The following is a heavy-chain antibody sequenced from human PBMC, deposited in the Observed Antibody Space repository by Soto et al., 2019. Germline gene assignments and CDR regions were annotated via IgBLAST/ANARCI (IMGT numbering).Heavy chain of an antibody. V-gene: IGHV4-59*12. CDR1: GGSPSYYY. D-gene: IGHD4-4*01. Sequence: TSETLSLTCTISGGSPSYYYWSWVRQPPGKGLEWIGNVADSGKSSYSPSLRSRLTISVDTSNTRLSLTLSSVTAADTAVYYCARDDRNDYIGSFGYWGQGTLVTVSS. J-gene: IGHJ4*01. CDR3: ARDDRNDYIGSFGY. CDR2: VADSGKS.